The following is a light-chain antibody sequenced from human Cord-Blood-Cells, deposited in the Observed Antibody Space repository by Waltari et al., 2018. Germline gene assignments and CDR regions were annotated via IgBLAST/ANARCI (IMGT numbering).Light chain of an antibody. CDR1: QSVSSN. Sequence: IVMKQSPATLSVSPGDRATPSCRASQSVSSNLAWYQQKPGQAPRLLIYGASTRATGIPARFSGSGSGTEFTLTISSLQSEDFAVYYCQQYNNWPPWTFGQGTKVEIK. CDR3: QQYNNWPPWT. J-gene: IGKJ1*01. CDR2: GAS. V-gene: IGKV3-15*01.